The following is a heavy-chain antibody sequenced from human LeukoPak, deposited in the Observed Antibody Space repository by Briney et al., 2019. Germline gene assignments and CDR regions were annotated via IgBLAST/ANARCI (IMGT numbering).Heavy chain of an antibody. CDR3: ASSITIFGVVDYYGMDV. Sequence: GGSLRLSCAASGSTFSSYAMSWVRQAPGKGLEWVAVIWYDGSNKYYADSVKGRFTISRDNSKNTLYLQMNSLRAEDTAVYYCASSITIFGVVDYYGMDVWGQGTTVTVSS. J-gene: IGHJ6*02. D-gene: IGHD3-3*01. V-gene: IGHV3-33*08. CDR1: GSTFSSYA. CDR2: IWYDGSNK.